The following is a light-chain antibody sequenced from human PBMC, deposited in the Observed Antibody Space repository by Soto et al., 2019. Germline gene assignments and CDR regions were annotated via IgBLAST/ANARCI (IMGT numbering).Light chain of an antibody. J-gene: IGKJ1*01. CDR3: QQYSSLWT. V-gene: IGKV3-20*01. CDR1: QSVSNNY. Sequence: ELVLTQSPGTLSVPPGDSATLSCRTSQSVSNNYLAWYQQKPGQAPRLLIYGASSRATGIQDSFSGSGSGTDFTLSIRRLEPEDFAVYYCQQYSSLWTCGQGTKVDIK. CDR2: GAS.